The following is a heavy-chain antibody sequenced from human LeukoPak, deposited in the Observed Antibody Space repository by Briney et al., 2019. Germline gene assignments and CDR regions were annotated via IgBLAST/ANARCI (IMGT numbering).Heavy chain of an antibody. V-gene: IGHV3-15*01. Sequence: GGSLRLSCAASGFTFSNAWMSWVRQAPGKGLEWVGRIKSKTDGGTTDYAAPVKGRFTISRDDSKNTLYLQRNSLKTEDTAVYYCTTDRGRYCSSTSCYVFDYWGQGTLVTVSS. CDR3: TTDRGRYCSSTSCYVFDY. D-gene: IGHD2-2*01. J-gene: IGHJ4*02. CDR2: IKSKTDGGTT. CDR1: GFTFSNAW.